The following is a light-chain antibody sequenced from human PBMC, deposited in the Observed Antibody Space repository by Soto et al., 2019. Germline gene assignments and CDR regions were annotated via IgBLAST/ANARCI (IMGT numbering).Light chain of an antibody. CDR2: WAS. V-gene: IGKV4-1*01. CDR3: QQYYSTPWT. J-gene: IGKJ1*01. Sequence: DIVMTQSPDSLAVSLGERATINCKSSQSVLYSSNNKNYLAWYQQKPGQPPKLLIYWASTRESGVPDRFSGSGSGTDFTRTISSLQAADVAVYYCQQYYSTPWTFGQGTKVEIK. CDR1: QSVLYSSNNKNY.